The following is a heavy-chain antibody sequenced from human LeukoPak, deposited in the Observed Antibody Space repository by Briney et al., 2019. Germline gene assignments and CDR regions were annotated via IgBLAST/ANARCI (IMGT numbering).Heavy chain of an antibody. D-gene: IGHD6-19*01. CDR3: ARGYSSGWYDWYFDL. V-gene: IGHV3-64*01. J-gene: IGHJ2*01. CDR2: ISSNGGST. Sequence: GGSLRLSRAPSVFTLSSYAMHWVRQAPGKGLEYVSAISSNGGSTYYANSVKGRFTFSRDNSKNTRYLQMGSLRAEDMAVYYCARGYSSGWYDWYFDLWGRGTLVTVSS. CDR1: VFTLSSYA.